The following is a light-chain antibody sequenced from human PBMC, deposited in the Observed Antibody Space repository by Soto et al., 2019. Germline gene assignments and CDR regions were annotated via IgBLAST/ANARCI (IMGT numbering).Light chain of an antibody. CDR3: QQYHIYSGT. Sequence: DIQLTQSPSFLSASVGDRVTITCRASQTIDSWLAWYQQRPGKPPNLLIYKASTLASGVPSRFSGSGSGTEFTLTINSLQPDDFATYYCQQYHIYSGTFGQGTKVDIK. CDR2: KAS. CDR1: QTIDSW. V-gene: IGKV1-5*03. J-gene: IGKJ1*01.